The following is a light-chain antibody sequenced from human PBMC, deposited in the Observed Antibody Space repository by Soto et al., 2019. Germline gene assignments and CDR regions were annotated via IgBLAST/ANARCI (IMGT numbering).Light chain of an antibody. J-gene: IGKJ1*01. CDR2: GAS. CDR1: QSVNSN. Sequence: EVVMTQSPATLSASPGERATLSCRASQSVNSNLAWYQQKPGQAPRLLIYGASTRATGIPARFIGSGSGAEFTLTISSLQSEGLAVYYCQQYDNWPPWTFGQGTKVEIK. CDR3: QQYDNWPPWT. V-gene: IGKV3-15*01.